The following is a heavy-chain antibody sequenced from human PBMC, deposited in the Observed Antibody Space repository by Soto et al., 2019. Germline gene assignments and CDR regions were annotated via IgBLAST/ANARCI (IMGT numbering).Heavy chain of an antibody. CDR2: IYYSGST. D-gene: IGHD5-12*01. CDR3: ARHRGSFRGYSGYDYRNWFDP. V-gene: IGHV4-39*01. J-gene: IGHJ5*02. CDR1: GGSISSSSYY. Sequence: PSETLSLTCTVSGGSISSSSYYWGWIRQPPGKGLEWIGSIYYSGSTYYNPSLKSRVTISVDTSKNQFSLKLSSVTAADTAVYYCARHRGSFRGYSGYDYRNWFDPWGQGTLVTVSS.